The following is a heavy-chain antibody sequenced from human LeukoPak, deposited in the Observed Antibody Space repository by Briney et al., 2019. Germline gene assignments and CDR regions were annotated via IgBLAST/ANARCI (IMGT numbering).Heavy chain of an antibody. CDR3: ARWMFYYGSGVFHYHGMDV. D-gene: IGHD3-10*01. CDR1: GYSFTSQW. Sequence: GESLKISCKGSGYSFTSQWIGWVRQMPGKGLEWMGIIYPADSDTKYSPSFQGQVTISVDKSISTAYLQWSSLKASDTAIYYCARWMFYYGSGVFHYHGMDVWGQGTAVTVSS. J-gene: IGHJ6*02. CDR2: IYPADSDT. V-gene: IGHV5-51*01.